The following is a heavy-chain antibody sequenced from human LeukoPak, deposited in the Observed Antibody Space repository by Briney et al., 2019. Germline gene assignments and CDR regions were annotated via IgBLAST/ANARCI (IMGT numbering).Heavy chain of an antibody. CDR3: AGITGPPDWFDP. CDR1: GFTVSSNY. CDR2: IYSGGTK. V-gene: IGHV3-66*01. Sequence: GGSLRLSCAASGFTVSSNYMSWVRQAPGKGLEWVSVIYSGGTKYYADSVKGRFTISRDNSKNTLYLQMNSLRAEDTAVYYCAGITGPPDWFDPWGQGTLVTVSS. D-gene: IGHD1-20*01. J-gene: IGHJ5*02.